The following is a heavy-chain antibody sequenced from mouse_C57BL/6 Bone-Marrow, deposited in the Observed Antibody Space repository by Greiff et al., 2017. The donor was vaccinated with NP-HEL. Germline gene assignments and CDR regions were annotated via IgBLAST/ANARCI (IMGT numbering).Heavy chain of an antibody. CDR2: ISDGGSYT. D-gene: IGHD2-1*01. V-gene: IGHV5-4*03. J-gene: IGHJ3*01. Sequence: EVKVEESGGGLVKPGGSLKLSCAASGFTFSSYAMSWVRQTPEKRLEWVATISDGGSYTYYPDNVKGRFTISRDNAKNNLYLQMSHLKSEDTAMYYCARGGVYYWGKGTLVTVSA. CDR3: ARGGVYY. CDR1: GFTFSSYA.